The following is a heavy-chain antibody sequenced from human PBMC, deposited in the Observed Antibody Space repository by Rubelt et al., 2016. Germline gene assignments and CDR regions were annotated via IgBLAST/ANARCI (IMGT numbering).Heavy chain of an antibody. CDR3: ARTKTVEMATIPLAY. J-gene: IGHJ4*02. CDR2: ISAYNGNT. V-gene: IGHV1-18*01. CDR1: GYTFTSYG. D-gene: IGHD5-24*01. Sequence: QVQLVQSGAEVKKPGASVKVSCKASGYTFTSYGISWVRQAPGQGLEWMGWISAYNGNTNYARKLQGRVTMTTDTSTSTAYMELRSLRADDTAVYYCARTKTVEMATIPLAYWGQGTLVTVSS.